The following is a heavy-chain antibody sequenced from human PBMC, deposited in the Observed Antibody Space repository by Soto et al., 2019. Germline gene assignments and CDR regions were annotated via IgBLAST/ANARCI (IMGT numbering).Heavy chain of an antibody. CDR3: ATGNALEA. J-gene: IGHJ3*01. V-gene: IGHV6-1*01. CDR1: GASVSSDITS. D-gene: IGHD3-10*01. CDR2: TYYRSKWFH. Sequence: QGQLQQSGPGLVKPSQTLSLTCAISGASVSSDITSWNWSRQSPSRGLEWLGRTYYRSKWFHDYPASVKSRITINPDTSKTQFSLELNSMTPEDTVVYYCATGNALEAWGQGTVVTVSS.